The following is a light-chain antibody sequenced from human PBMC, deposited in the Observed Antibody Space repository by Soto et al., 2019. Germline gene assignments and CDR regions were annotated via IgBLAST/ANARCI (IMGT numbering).Light chain of an antibody. CDR2: DAS. CDR3: PHRADWPNT. Sequence: EVVLTQSAATLCLSPGERATLSCRASQYITIYLAVYQQKPGQAPRLLIYDASNRATGIPARFSGSGSGTDFTLTIISLEPDDFALDYCPHRADWPNTSGQGTRLEVK. CDR1: QYITIY. J-gene: IGKJ5*01. V-gene: IGKV3-11*01.